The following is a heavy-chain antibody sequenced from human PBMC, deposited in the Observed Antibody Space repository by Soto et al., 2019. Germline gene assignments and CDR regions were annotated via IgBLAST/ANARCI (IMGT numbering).Heavy chain of an antibody. V-gene: IGHV4-34*01. Sequence: QVQLQQWGAGLLKPSETLSLTCAVYGGSFSGYYWSWIRQPPGKGLEWIGEINHSGSTNYNPSLTSRVTISVDTSKNQVSLKLSSVTAADTAVYYCATRRRDYDFWSGYSYYYYGMDVWGQGTTVTVSS. CDR2: INHSGST. CDR3: ATRRRDYDFWSGYSYYYYGMDV. D-gene: IGHD3-3*01. J-gene: IGHJ6*02. CDR1: GGSFSGYY.